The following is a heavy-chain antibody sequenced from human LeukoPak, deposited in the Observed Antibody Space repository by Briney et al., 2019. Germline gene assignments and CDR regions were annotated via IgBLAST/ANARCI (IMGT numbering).Heavy chain of an antibody. Sequence: GGSLSLSCAASGFTFDDYAMHWVRQPPGQGLEWVSRISWNSGSIGYADSVKGRFTISRDNAKNSLYLQMNSLSADDTALYYCAKGPVGGDYVGAFDIWGQGTMVTVSS. J-gene: IGHJ3*02. CDR1: GFTFDDYA. CDR2: ISWNSGSI. CDR3: AKGPVGGDYVGAFDI. V-gene: IGHV3-9*01. D-gene: IGHD4-17*01.